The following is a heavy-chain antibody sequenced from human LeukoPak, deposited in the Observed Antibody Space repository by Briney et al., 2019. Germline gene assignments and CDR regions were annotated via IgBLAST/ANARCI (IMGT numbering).Heavy chain of an antibody. D-gene: IGHD5/OR15-5a*01. CDR3: ARSHPRTSVFDF. Sequence: PGGSLRLSCAASGFTFSSYSMNWVRQAPGKGLEWVSSISSSSSYIYYADSVKGRFTISRDNAKNSLYLQMNSLRAEDTAVYYCARSHPRTSVFDFGGQGTMVTLSS. J-gene: IGHJ3*01. CDR2: ISSSSSYI. CDR1: GFTFSSYS. V-gene: IGHV3-21*01.